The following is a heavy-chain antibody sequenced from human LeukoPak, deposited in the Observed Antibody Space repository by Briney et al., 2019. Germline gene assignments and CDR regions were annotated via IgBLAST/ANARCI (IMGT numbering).Heavy chain of an antibody. CDR3: TVNYCSGDSCYML. D-gene: IGHD2-15*01. V-gene: IGHV1-46*01. CDR1: GYTFTSYY. Sequence: ASVKVSCKASGYTFTSYYMHWVRQAPGQGLEWMGIINPSGGSTSYAQKFQGRVTMTRDTSTSTVYMELSSLRSEDTAVYYCTVNYCSGDSCYMLWGQGTLVTVSS. CDR2: INPSGGST. J-gene: IGHJ4*02.